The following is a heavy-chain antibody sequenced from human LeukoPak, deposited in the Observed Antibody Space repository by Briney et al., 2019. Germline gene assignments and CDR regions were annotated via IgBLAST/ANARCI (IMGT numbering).Heavy chain of an antibody. D-gene: IGHD1-26*01. Sequence: SETLSLTCTVSGYSLSSDYYWGWIRPPPGKGLEWIGSIYHSGSTYYNPSLKSRVTISVDTSKNKSSLKLSSVTAADTAVYYCARVLGGSPDYWGQGTLVTVSS. V-gene: IGHV4-38-2*02. J-gene: IGHJ4*02. CDR1: GYSLSSDYY. CDR2: IYHSGST. CDR3: ARVLGGSPDY.